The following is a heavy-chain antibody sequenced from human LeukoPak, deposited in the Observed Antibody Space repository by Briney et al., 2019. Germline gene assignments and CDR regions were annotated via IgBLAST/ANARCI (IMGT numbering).Heavy chain of an antibody. CDR2: INHSGST. CDR3: ARRGPYYYYYYMDV. J-gene: IGHJ6*03. Sequence: PSETLSLTCTVSGYSISNGYYWSWIRQPPGKGLEWIGEINHSGSTNYNPSLKSRVTISVDTSKNQFSLKLSSVTAADTAVYYCARRGPYYYYYYMDVWGKGTTVTISS. V-gene: IGHV4-34*01. CDR1: GYSISNGYY.